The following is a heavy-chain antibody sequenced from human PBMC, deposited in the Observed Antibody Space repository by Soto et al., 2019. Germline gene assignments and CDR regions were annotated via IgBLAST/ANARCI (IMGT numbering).Heavy chain of an antibody. CDR2: IYHSGST. CDR1: CVSISSGGYS. D-gene: IGHD2-2*01. V-gene: IGHV4-30-2*01. Sequence: SETLSLTCAVSCVSISSGGYSWSWIRQPPGKGLEWIGYIYHSGSTYYNPSLKSRVTISVDRSKNQFSLKLSSVTAADTAVYYCVKGRPAAFDYWGQGTLVTVSS. J-gene: IGHJ4*02. CDR3: VKGRPAAFDY.